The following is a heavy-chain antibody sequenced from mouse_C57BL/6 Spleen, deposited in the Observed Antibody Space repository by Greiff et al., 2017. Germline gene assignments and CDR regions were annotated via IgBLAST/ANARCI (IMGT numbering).Heavy chain of an antibody. CDR1: GYSFTGYY. CDR3: SRSHYYGSSPPWCFDV. J-gene: IGHJ1*03. Sequence: VQLQQSGPELVKPGASVKISCKASGYSFTGYYMHWVKQSPEKSLEWIGEINPSTGGTTYNQKFKATATLTVDKSSSTAYLQLKSLTSEDAAVYYCSRSHYYGSSPPWCFDVWGTGTTVTVSS. V-gene: IGHV1-42*01. CDR2: INPSTGGT. D-gene: IGHD1-1*01.